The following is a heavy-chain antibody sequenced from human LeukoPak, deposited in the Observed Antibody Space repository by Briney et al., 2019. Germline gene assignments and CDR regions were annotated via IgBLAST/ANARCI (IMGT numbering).Heavy chain of an antibody. Sequence: GGSLRLSCAASGFTFSSYEMNWVRQAPGKGLEWVGRIKSKTDGGTTDYAAPVKGRFTISRDDSKNTLYLQMNSLKTEDTAVYYCTTGQWLAQYYFDYWGQGTLVTVSS. CDR3: TTGQWLAQYYFDY. D-gene: IGHD6-19*01. V-gene: IGHV3-15*01. J-gene: IGHJ4*02. CDR1: GFTFSSYE. CDR2: IKSKTDGGTT.